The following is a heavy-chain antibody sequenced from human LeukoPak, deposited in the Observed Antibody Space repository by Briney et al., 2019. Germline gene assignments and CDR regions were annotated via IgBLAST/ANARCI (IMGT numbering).Heavy chain of an antibody. J-gene: IGHJ4*02. Sequence: PGGSLRLSCVASGFTFTSYWMNWVRQAPGKGLEWVANIKQDGGEKNYVDSAKGRFTVSRDNAKNSLYLQMNSMRAEDTAIYYCVGGSGYWGQGTLVTVSS. CDR2: IKQDGGEK. CDR3: VGGSGY. CDR1: GFTFTSYW. D-gene: IGHD5-12*01. V-gene: IGHV3-7*01.